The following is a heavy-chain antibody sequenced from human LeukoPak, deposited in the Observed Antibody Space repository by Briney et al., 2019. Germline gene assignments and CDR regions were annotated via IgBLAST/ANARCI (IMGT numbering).Heavy chain of an antibody. Sequence: GGSLRLSCAASGFTFSSYAMSWVRQAPGKGLEWVSAISGSGGSTYYAASVKGRFTISRDNSKNTLYLQMNSLRAEDTAVYYCAKAGYDILTGYYIPPAFDYWGQGTLVTVSS. CDR3: AKAGYDILTGYYIPPAFDY. CDR1: GFTFSSYA. V-gene: IGHV3-23*01. J-gene: IGHJ4*02. CDR2: ISGSGGST. D-gene: IGHD3-9*01.